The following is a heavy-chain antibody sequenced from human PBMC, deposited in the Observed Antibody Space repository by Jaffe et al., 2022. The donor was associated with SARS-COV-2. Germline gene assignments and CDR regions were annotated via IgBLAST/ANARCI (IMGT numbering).Heavy chain of an antibody. D-gene: IGHD6-6*01. CDR3: FLFSSDALHI. CDR1: GFTFSSYS. V-gene: IGHV3-48*02. J-gene: IGHJ3*02. Sequence: EVQLVESGGGLVQPGGSLRLSCVASGFTFSSYSLNWVRQAPGKGLEWVSYISSSSRDIYYADSVKGRFTISRDNAKNSLYLQMNSLRDEDTAVYYCFLFSSDALHIWGQGTMVTVSS. CDR2: ISSSSRDI.